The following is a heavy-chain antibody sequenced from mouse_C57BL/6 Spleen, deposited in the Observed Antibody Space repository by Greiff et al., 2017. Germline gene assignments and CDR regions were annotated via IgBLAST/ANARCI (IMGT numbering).Heavy chain of an antibody. Sequence: QVQLQQSGAELARPGASVKMSCKASGYTFTSYTMHWVKQRPGQGLEWIGYINPSSGYTKYNQKFKDKATLTADKSSSTAYMQLSSLTSEDSAVYYCARSTTVVATDYWGQGTTLTVSS. CDR1: GYTFTSYT. V-gene: IGHV1-4*01. J-gene: IGHJ2*01. CDR3: ARSTTVVATDY. D-gene: IGHD1-1*01. CDR2: INPSSGYT.